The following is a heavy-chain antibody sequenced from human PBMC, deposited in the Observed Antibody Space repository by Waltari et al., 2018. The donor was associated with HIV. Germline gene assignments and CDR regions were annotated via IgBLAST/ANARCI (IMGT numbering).Heavy chain of an antibody. V-gene: IGHV3-23*01. CDR1: GFTFSNFA. D-gene: IGHD3-10*01. CDR3: AKNYDFDY. J-gene: IGHJ4*02. Sequence: EVQLLESGGGLVQPGGSLRLSCAASGFTFSNFAMSWVRQAPGRGLEWVSGSRASGGSTYYADSVKGRFIISRDSSKSTLYLQMHSLRVEDTAVYYCAKNYDFDYWGQGTLVTVSS. CDR2: SRASGGST.